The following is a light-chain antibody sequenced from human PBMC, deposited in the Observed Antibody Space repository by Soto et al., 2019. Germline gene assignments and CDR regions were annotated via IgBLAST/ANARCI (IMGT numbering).Light chain of an antibody. J-gene: IGKJ1*01. CDR2: KAS. CDR1: QSISSW. CDR3: QPYNSYWT. Sequence: DIQMTQSPSTLSASVGDRVTITCRASQSISSWLAWYQQKPGKAPKLLIYKASSLESGVPSRFSGSGPGTGFTLPNIRPPPDDFSTYSCQPYNSYWTFGQGTKVEIK. V-gene: IGKV1-5*03.